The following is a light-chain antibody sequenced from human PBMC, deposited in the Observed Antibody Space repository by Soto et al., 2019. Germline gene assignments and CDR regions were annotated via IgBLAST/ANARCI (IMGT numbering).Light chain of an antibody. J-gene: IGKJ1*01. Sequence: EIVLTQSPATLSLSPGERATLSCRASQSVINYLAWYQQKPGQAPRLLIYDTSNRATGIPARFSGSGSGTDFTLIISSLEPEDFAVYYCQQYGSSGTFGQGTKVDIK. CDR3: QQYGSSGT. CDR2: DTS. CDR1: QSVINY. V-gene: IGKV3-11*01.